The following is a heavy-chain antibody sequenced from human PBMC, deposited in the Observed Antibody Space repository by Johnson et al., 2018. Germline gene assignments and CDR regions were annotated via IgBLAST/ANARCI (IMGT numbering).Heavy chain of an antibody. D-gene: IGHD3-3*01. CDR2: TRNKANSYTT. V-gene: IGHV3-72*01. CDR1: GFTFSDHY. J-gene: IGHJ3*02. CDR3: ARLGVGAPLESFDI. Sequence: VQLVQSGGGLVQPGGSLRLSCAASGFTFSDHYMDWVRQAPGQGLEWVGRTRNKANSYTTEYAASVNGRFTIPRNDSKNSLYLQRNSLKTEDTAVYACARLGVGAPLESFDIWGQGTMFTVSS.